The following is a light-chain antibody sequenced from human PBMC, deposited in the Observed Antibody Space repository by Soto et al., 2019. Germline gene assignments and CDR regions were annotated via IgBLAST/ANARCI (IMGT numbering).Light chain of an antibody. V-gene: IGKV3-15*01. CDR2: GAS. CDR3: QQYNDWPPFT. J-gene: IGKJ3*01. CDR1: QNINDK. Sequence: EIVMTQYPDTLSVSPGERATLSCRASQNINDKLAWFQQKPGQVPRLLIIGASTTATGVPDRFSGSGSGTEFTLTISGLQSEDFAVYYCQQYNDWPPFTFGPWTKVDIK.